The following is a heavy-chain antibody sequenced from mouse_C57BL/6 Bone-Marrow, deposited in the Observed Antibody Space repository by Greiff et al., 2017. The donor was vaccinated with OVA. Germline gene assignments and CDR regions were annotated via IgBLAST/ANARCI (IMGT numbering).Heavy chain of an antibody. CDR2: IYPGDGDT. D-gene: IGHD4-1*01. CDR3: ARRSNWGNFDY. Sequence: VQLQQSGAELVKPGASVKISCKASGYAFSSYWMNWVKQRPGKGLEWIGQIYPGDGDTNYNGKFKGKATLTADKSSSTAYMQLSSLTSEDSAVYFCARRSNWGNFDYWGQGTTLTVSS. CDR1: GYAFSSYW. J-gene: IGHJ2*01. V-gene: IGHV1-80*01.